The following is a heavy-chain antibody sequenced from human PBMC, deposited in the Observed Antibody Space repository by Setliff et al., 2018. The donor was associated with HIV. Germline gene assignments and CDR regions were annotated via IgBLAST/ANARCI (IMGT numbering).Heavy chain of an antibody. J-gene: IGHJ5*02. CDR2: ISYSGST. Sequence: TLSLTCSVSGASISSSPYYWARIRQPPGKGLEWIATISYSGSTHYNLALMSRVTISMDTSRNQFSVKLSSVTAADTAIYYCATLNFPLNWFDPWGQGTPVTVSS. CDR3: ATLNFPLNWFDP. V-gene: IGHV4-39*01. CDR1: GASISSSPYY.